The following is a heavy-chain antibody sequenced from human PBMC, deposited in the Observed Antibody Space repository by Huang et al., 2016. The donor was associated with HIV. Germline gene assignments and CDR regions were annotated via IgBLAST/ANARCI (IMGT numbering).Heavy chain of an antibody. CDR2: VHDSGAT. V-gene: IGHV4-34*02. CDR3: ARQWTIWEWLLGLDV. CDR1: GGAFTGNY. D-gene: IGHD3-3*01. J-gene: IGHJ6*02. Sequence: QMQLQQRGAGLLKPSETLSLTCGVSGGAFTGNYLPGSRQAPGKGLEWIGEVHDSGATNCNPALNGRVTISRDKSNRELALNLGSVTAADTAVYYCARQWTIWEWLLGLDVWGQGTTVIVSS.